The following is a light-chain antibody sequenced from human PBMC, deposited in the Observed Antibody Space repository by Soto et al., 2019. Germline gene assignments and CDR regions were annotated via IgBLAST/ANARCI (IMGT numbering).Light chain of an antibody. CDR3: ASYTTSSTYV. CDR1: SSDVGGYSY. V-gene: IGLV2-14*01. Sequence: QSALTQPASVSGSPGQSIAISCTGTSSDVGGYSYVSWYQQQPGKAPKLVISDVSNRPPGVSDRFSGSKSGNTASLTISGLQTEDEVDYYCASYTTSSTYVFGTGTKVTVL. J-gene: IGLJ1*01. CDR2: DVS.